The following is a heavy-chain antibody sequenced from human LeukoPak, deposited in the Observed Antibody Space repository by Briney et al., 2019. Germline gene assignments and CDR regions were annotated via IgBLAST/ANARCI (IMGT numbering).Heavy chain of an antibody. CDR1: GFTFSSYA. J-gene: IGHJ4*02. D-gene: IGHD4-23*01. CDR2: ISFDGSDK. V-gene: IGHV3-30*04. Sequence: PGGSLRLSCAASGFTFSSYAMHWVRQAPGKGLEWVALISFDGSDKYYADSVKGRCTISRDNSKNTLYLQMNSLRAEDTAVYYCARRNHYGSKEIDYWGQGTLVTVSS. CDR3: ARRNHYGSKEIDY.